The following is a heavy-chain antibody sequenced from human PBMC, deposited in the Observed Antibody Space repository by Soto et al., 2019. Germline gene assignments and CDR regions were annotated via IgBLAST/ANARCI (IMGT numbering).Heavy chain of an antibody. V-gene: IGHV3-30*18. CDR2: ISYDGSNK. CDR3: AKSPTWLVYYYYYGMDV. J-gene: IGHJ6*02. Sequence: QVQLVESGGGVVQPGRSLRLSCAASGFTFSSYGMHWVRQAPGKGLEWVAVISYDGSNKYYADSVKGRFTISRDNSKNTLYLQMNSLRAEDTAVYYCAKSPTWLVYYYYYGMDVWGQGTTVTVSS. CDR1: GFTFSSYG. D-gene: IGHD6-19*01.